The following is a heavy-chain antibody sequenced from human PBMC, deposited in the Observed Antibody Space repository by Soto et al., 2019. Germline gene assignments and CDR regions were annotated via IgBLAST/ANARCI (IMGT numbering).Heavy chain of an antibody. D-gene: IGHD6-13*01. V-gene: IGHV4-39*07. Sequence: SETLCLTWHVSGGSISSSSYYWGWQSQPPGKGLEWIASIYHSGSTNYNPSLKSRVTISVDKSKDQFSRKVSSVTAADTAVYYCARWVRFTQTSSWVFDYWGQGTLVTVSS. CDR3: ARWVRFTQTSSWVFDY. CDR2: IYHSGST. CDR1: GGSISSSSYY. J-gene: IGHJ4*02.